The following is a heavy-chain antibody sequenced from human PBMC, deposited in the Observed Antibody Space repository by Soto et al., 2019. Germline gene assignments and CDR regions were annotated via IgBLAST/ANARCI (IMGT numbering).Heavy chain of an antibody. CDR2: ISSSSSTI. CDR3: ARDGYYDFWSGYHAYFDY. D-gene: IGHD3-3*01. Sequence: EVQLAESGGGLVQPGGSLRLSCAASGFTFSSYSMNWVRQAPGKGLEWVSYISSSSSTIYYADSVKGRFTISRDNAKNSLYLQMNSLRDEDTAVYYCARDGYYDFWSGYHAYFDYWGQGTLVTVSS. CDR1: GFTFSSYS. V-gene: IGHV3-48*02. J-gene: IGHJ4*02.